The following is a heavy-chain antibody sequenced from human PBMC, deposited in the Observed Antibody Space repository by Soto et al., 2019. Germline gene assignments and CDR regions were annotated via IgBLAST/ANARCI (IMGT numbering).Heavy chain of an antibody. D-gene: IGHD3-3*01. CDR3: ARASPALFWSDLTYYYYGMDV. J-gene: IGHJ6*02. CDR1: GGSFSGYY. CDR2: INHSGST. Sequence: QVQLQQWGAGLLKPSETLSLTCAVYGGSFSGYYWSWIRQPPGKGLEWIGEINHSGSTNYNPSLKSRVTISVDTSKNQFSLKLSSVTAADTAVYYCARASPALFWSDLTYYYYGMDVWGQGTTVTVSS. V-gene: IGHV4-34*01.